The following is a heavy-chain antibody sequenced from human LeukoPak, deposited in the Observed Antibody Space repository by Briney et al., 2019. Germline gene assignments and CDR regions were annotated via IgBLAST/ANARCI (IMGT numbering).Heavy chain of an antibody. V-gene: IGHV1-69*04. CDR1: GXXXXXXA. CDR3: ASVSGSYFGY. D-gene: IGHD1-26*01. J-gene: IGHJ4*02. Sequence: ASVKVSCKASGXXXXXXAXXWVRQAPGXXXEWMGRIIPILGIANYAQKFQGRVTITADKSTSTAYMELSSLRSEDTAVYYCASVSGSYFGYWGQGTLVTVSS. CDR2: IIPILGIA.